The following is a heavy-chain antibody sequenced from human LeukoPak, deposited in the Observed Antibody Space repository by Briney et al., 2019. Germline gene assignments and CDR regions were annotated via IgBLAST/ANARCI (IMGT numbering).Heavy chain of an antibody. CDR1: GFTFSSYW. CDR3: ARGDYADYFDY. CDR2: INTDGSTI. D-gene: IGHD4-17*01. Sequence: GGSLRLSCAASGFTFSSYWMHWVRQAPGKGLVWVSRINTDGSTITYADSVKGRFTISRDNAKNKVYLQMSSLRSEDTAVYYCARGDYADYFDYWGQGTLVTVSS. J-gene: IGHJ4*02. V-gene: IGHV3-74*01.